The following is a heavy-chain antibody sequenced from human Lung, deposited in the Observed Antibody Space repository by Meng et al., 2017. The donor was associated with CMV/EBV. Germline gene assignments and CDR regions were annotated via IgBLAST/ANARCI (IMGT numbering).Heavy chain of an antibody. J-gene: IGHJ6*02. CDR2: IGDSGRTL. D-gene: IGHD4-11*01. V-gene: IGHV3-48*03. CDR3: ARDPGWDYSNQPTHYYGMDV. CDR1: GFTLSSYE. Sequence: SCKASGFTLSSYEMNWVRQAPGKGLEWIAYIGDSGRTLYYADSVKGRFTISSDNAENSLYLQMKSLRVEDTALYYCARDPGWDYSNQPTHYYGMDVWGQGTTVNVSS.